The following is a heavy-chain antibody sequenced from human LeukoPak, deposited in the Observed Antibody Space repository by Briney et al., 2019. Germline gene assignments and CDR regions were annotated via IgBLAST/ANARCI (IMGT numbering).Heavy chain of an antibody. J-gene: IGHJ4*02. Sequence: PSQTLSLTCTVSGGSISSGSYYWSWIRQPAGKGLEWIGEINHSGSTNYNPSLKSRVTISVDTSKNQFSLKLSSVTAADTAVYYCARLNFYRYSYGFNLGAPVGFLTYYFDYWGQGTLVTVSS. CDR1: GGSISSGSYY. D-gene: IGHD5-18*01. V-gene: IGHV4-61*09. CDR2: INHSGST. CDR3: ARLNFYRYSYGFNLGAPVGFLTYYFDY.